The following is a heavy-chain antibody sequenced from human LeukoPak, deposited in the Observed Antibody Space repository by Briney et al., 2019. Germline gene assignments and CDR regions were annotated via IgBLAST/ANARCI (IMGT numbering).Heavy chain of an antibody. J-gene: IGHJ5*02. Sequence: PSETLSLTCTVSGDSISSGDYYWSWIRQPAGKGLEWIGRISSSGSTNYNPSLKSRVTISVDTSKNQFSLKLSSVTAADTAVYYCARAGDYGDYVGWFDPWGQGTLVTVSS. D-gene: IGHD4-17*01. CDR1: GDSISSGDYY. V-gene: IGHV4-61*02. CDR2: ISSSGST. CDR3: ARAGDYGDYVGWFDP.